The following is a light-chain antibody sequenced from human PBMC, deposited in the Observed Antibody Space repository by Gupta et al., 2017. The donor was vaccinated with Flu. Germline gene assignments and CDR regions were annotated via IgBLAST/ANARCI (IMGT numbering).Light chain of an antibody. CDR1: AGGSKD. V-gene: IGLV3-21*03. CDR3: QVGDSSSDHV. Sequence: GKTARSACWGTAGGSKDVHWYQRKTGQAPLLVVNDDSDRTAGIPERFSGSKSDNTATLIISGSEDGEEDDYYCQVGDSSSDHVFGAGTKVTVL. CDR2: DDS. J-gene: IGLJ1*01.